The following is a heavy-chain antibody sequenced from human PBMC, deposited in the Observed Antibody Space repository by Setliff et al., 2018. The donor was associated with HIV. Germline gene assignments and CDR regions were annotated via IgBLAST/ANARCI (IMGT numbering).Heavy chain of an antibody. CDR1: GFTFSSYW. V-gene: IGHV3-74*01. D-gene: IGHD1-26*01. CDR2: INGDGSST. CDR3: ARNTDVDSVYRPFHI. J-gene: IGHJ3*02. Sequence: GGSLRLSCAASGFTFSSYWMHWVRQAPGKGLVWVSRINGDGSSTTYADSVKGRFTISRDNAKNSLYLQMNSLRAEDTAVYYCARNTDVDSVYRPFHIWGQGTMVTVTS.